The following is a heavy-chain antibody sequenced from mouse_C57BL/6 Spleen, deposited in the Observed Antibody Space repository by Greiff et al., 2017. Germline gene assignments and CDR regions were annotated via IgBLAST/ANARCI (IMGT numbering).Heavy chain of an antibody. Sequence: QVQLQQPGAELVRPGTSVKLSCKASGYTFTSYWMHWVKQRPGQGLAWIGVIDPSDSYTNYNQKFKGKATLTVDTSSSTAYMQLSSLTSEDSAVYYCASNSAWFAYWGQGTLVTVSA. CDR2: IDPSDSYT. CDR1: GYTFTSYW. CDR3: ASNSAWFAY. J-gene: IGHJ3*01. V-gene: IGHV1-59*01. D-gene: IGHD1-3*01.